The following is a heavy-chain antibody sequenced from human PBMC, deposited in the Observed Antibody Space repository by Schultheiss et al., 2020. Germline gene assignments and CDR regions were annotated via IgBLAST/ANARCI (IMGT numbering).Heavy chain of an antibody. Sequence: SQTLSLTCTVSGGSISSYYWSWIRQPPGKGLEWIGYIYYSGSTNYNPSLKSRVTISVDTSKNQFSLKLSSVTAADTAVYYCARAVWNYVWYFDLWGSGTLVTVSS. D-gene: IGHD1-7*01. J-gene: IGHJ2*01. CDR3: ARAVWNYVWYFDL. CDR2: IYYSGST. V-gene: IGHV4-59*01. CDR1: GGSISSYY.